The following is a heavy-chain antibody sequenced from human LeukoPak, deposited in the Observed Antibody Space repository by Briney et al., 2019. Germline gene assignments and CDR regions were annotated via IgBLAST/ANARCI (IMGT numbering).Heavy chain of an antibody. Sequence: GGPLRLSCAASGFTFSSYAMHWVRQAPGKGLEWVAVMSYDGSNKYFADSVKGRFTISRDNSKYTLYLQMNSPRAEDTAVYYCARDWSVRGYSYGYGMDVWGQGTTVTVSS. D-gene: IGHD5-18*01. CDR2: MSYDGSNK. J-gene: IGHJ6*02. CDR1: GFTFSSYA. V-gene: IGHV3-30-3*01. CDR3: ARDWSVRGYSYGYGMDV.